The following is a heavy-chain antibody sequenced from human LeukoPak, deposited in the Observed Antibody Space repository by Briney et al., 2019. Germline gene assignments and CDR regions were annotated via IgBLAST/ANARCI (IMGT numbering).Heavy chain of an antibody. D-gene: IGHD3-22*01. CDR1: GFPFTRFY. J-gene: IGHJ4*02. V-gene: IGHV3-11*04. CDR3: ARKDFSSGSFSY. CDR2: IGLSGSPL. Sequence: GGSLRLSCAVSGFPFTRFYMSWIRQAPRKGLEWISYIGLSGSPLDYADSVRGRFTISRDNAKNSLYLELNSLRAEDTAVYYCARKDFSSGSFSYWGQGTLVTVSS.